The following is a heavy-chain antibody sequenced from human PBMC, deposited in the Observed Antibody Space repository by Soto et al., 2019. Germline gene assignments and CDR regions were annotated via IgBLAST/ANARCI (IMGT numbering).Heavy chain of an antibody. J-gene: IGHJ3*02. CDR1: GFTFSSYG. V-gene: IGHV3-33*01. CDR3: ASHAGTDALDI. CDR2: IWSDGSNK. Sequence: RRLSCAASGFTFSSYGMHWVRQAPGKGLEWVAVIWSDGSNKYYADSVKGRFTISRDNSKNTLYLQMNSLRAEDTAVYYCASHAGTDALDIWGQGTMVTVSS.